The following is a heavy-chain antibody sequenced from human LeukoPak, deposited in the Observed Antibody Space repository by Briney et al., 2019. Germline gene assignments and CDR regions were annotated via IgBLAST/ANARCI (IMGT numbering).Heavy chain of an antibody. V-gene: IGHV3-7*01. CDR2: IKQDGSEK. Sequence: GGSLRLSCAASGFTFSNYWMTWVRQAPGKGLEWVANIKQDGSEKYHVDSVKGRFTISRDNAKNSLFLQMNSLRAEDTAVYYCAREENYDSFDYWGQGTLVTVSS. CDR3: AREENYDSFDY. D-gene: IGHD5-12*01. CDR1: GFTFSNYW. J-gene: IGHJ4*02.